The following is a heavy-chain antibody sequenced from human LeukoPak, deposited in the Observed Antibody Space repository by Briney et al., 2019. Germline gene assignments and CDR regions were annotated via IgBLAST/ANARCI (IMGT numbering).Heavy chain of an antibody. CDR2: ISSGSSYI. D-gene: IGHD6-13*01. CDR1: GFTLSSYN. J-gene: IGHJ4*02. CDR3: AREAAAGNYLDY. V-gene: IGHV3-21*01. Sequence: GGSLRLSCAASGFTLSSYNMKWVRQAPGKGLEWVSFISSGSSYICYADSVNGRFTISRDNAKNSLYLQMNSLRAEDTAVYYCAREAAAGNYLDYWGQGTLVTVSS.